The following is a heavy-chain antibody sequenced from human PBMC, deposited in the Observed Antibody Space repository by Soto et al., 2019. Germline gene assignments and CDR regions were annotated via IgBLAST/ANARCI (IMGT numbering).Heavy chain of an antibody. Sequence: QVQLVQSGAEVKKPGASVRVSCKASGYSFSTHGVSWVRQAPGQGLEWMGRTSAYSGSTNYSQKLEGRVTMTIDTSTSTAYMELRSLRSDDTAVYYCARANYRSRFDSWGQGTLVTVSS. V-gene: IGHV1-18*01. CDR3: ARANYRSRFDS. CDR1: GYSFSTHG. J-gene: IGHJ5*01. D-gene: IGHD3-16*02. CDR2: TSAYSGST.